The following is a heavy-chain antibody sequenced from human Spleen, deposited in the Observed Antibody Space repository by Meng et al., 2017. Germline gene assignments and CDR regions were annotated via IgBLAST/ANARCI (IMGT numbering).Heavy chain of an antibody. CDR3: ARGPTTMAHDFDY. Sequence: ELQQWGAGLLKPSGTLSLPCAVYGGSFSGYYWSWIRQPPGKGLEWIGEINHSGSTNYNPSLESRATISVDTSQNNLSLKLSSVTAADSAVYYCARGPTTMAHDFDYWGQGTLVTVSS. CDR1: GGSFSGYY. D-gene: IGHD4-11*01. J-gene: IGHJ4*02. V-gene: IGHV4-34*01. CDR2: INHSGST.